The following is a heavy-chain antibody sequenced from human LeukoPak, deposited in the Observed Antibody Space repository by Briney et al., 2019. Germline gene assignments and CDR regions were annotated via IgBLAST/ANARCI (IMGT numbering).Heavy chain of an antibody. V-gene: IGHV4-59*01. J-gene: IGHJ1*01. CDR1: GGSISSYY. Sequence: SETLSLTCSVSGGSISSYYWAWIRQPPGKGLEWIGHRYYSGSTTYNPSLKSRVTISVDTSKSQFSLKLISVTAADTAIYYCARVRGDFETDWGQGTLVTVSS. D-gene: IGHD3-16*01. CDR2: RYYSGST. CDR3: ARVRGDFETD.